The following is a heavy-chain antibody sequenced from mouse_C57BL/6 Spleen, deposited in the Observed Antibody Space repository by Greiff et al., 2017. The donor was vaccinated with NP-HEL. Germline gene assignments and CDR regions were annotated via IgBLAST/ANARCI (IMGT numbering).Heavy chain of an antibody. CDR3: ADTAYDYDGDAMDY. CDR2: INPYNGGT. V-gene: IGHV1-19*01. CDR1: GYTFTDYY. Sequence: VQLQQSGPVLVKPGASVKMSCKASGYTFTDYYMNWVKQSHGKSLEWIGVINPYNGGTSYNQKFKGKATLTVDKSSSTAYMELNSLTSEDSAVYYCADTAYDYDGDAMDYWGQGTSVTVSS. D-gene: IGHD2-4*01. J-gene: IGHJ4*01.